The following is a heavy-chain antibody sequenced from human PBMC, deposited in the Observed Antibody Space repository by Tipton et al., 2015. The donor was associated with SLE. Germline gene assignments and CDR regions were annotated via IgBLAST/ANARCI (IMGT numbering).Heavy chain of an antibody. CDR3: VRDMCACGLSVYYFDS. CDR2: ITWNSGTI. Sequence: SLRLSCAVSGFTFDDYAMHWVRQVPGKRLEWVSSITWNSGTIGYADSVKGRFTVSRDNAKSSLYLQMNNLRPEDTALYYCVRDMCACGLSVYYFDSWGLGSLVSVSS. V-gene: IGHV3-9*01. CDR1: GFTFDDYA. J-gene: IGHJ4*02. D-gene: IGHD5-12*01.